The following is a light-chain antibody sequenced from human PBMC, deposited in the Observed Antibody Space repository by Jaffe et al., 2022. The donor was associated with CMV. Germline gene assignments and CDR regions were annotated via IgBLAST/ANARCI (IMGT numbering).Light chain of an antibody. Sequence: QSALTQPASVSGSPGQSITISCTGTSSDVGAYNYVSWYQQHPDKAPKLVIYDVSNRPSGVSNRFSGSKSGNTASLTISGLQAEDEADYYCSSYTSSSNWVFGGGTKLTVL. CDR1: SSDVGAYNY. CDR2: DVS. J-gene: IGLJ3*02. CDR3: SSYTSSSNWV. V-gene: IGLV2-14*03.